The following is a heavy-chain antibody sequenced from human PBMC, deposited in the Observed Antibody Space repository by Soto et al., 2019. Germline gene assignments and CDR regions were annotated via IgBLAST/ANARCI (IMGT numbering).Heavy chain of an antibody. V-gene: IGHV3-48*01. CDR3: ARDQLYYNDISGRPVNGFGV. Sequence: EVDLVESGGGLVQSGGSLRLSCAASGFTFRNYGMNWVLQAPGKGLEWVSYIGIGSSTKYYAESVKGRFTISRDNAKKSGSLEMNSGGAEDVAVYYCARDQLYYNDISGRPVNGFGVWGKGTMVTVS. D-gene: IGHD3-22*01. J-gene: IGHJ3*01. CDR1: GFTFRNYG. CDR2: IGIGSSTK.